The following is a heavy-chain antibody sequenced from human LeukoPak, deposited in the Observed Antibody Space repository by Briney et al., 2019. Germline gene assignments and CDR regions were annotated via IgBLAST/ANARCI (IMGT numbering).Heavy chain of an antibody. CDR2: SNPSDDTT. D-gene: IGHD3-3*01. Sequence: GASLKVSCKASGYSFASYYVHWVRQAPGQGLEWMRISNPSDDTTSYAQKFQSRVNMTRDTSTSTVYMELSSLRSDDTAVYYCARRLWSGYGFDYWGPGALVTVSS. CDR3: ARRLWSGYGFDY. V-gene: IGHV1-46*01. J-gene: IGHJ4*02. CDR1: GYSFASYY.